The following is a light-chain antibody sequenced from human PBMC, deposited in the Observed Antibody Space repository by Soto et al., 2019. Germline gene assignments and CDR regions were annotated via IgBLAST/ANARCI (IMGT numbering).Light chain of an antibody. CDR3: QQRHSYPIT. CDR2: TAS. J-gene: IGKJ5*01. V-gene: IGKV1-9*01. CDR1: QDISSY. Sequence: DIQLTQSPSFLSASVGDRVTITCRASQDISSYLAWYNQKPGKAPKLMIHTASTVQSGVPSRFSSSGSATEFTLTINSLQPEDFATYYSQQRHSYPITFGQGTRLETK.